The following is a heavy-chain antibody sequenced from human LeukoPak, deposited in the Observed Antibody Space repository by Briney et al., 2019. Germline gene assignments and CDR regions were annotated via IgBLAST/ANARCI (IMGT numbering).Heavy chain of an antibody. D-gene: IGHD5-18*01. CDR1: GYTFTIYG. J-gene: IGHJ4*02. V-gene: IGHV1-18*01. CDR3: ARDYTHQVEYTYGYGSDY. CDR2: ISTYNGNA. Sequence: ASVKFSCKASGYTFTIYGISWVRQAPGQGLEWMGWISTYNGNANYAQKLQGRVTMTTDTSTKTAYMELRSLRSDDTAVYYCARDYTHQVEYTYGYGSDYWGQGTLVTVSS.